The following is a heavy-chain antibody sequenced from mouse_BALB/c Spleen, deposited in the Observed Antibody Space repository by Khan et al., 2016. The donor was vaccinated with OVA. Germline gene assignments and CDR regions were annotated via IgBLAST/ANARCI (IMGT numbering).Heavy chain of an antibody. CDR1: GYTFINYW. CDR2: INPSTGYT. J-gene: IGHJ2*01. V-gene: IGHV1-7*01. Sequence: QIQLVQSGAELAKPGASVKMSCKASGYTFINYWILWIKQRPGQGLEWIGYINPSTGYTEYNQNFKDKATLTADISSSTAYMQLSSLTSEDSAVYDCARRGLRWDFDDWGQGTTLTVSS. D-gene: IGHD1-1*01. CDR3: ARRGLRWDFDD.